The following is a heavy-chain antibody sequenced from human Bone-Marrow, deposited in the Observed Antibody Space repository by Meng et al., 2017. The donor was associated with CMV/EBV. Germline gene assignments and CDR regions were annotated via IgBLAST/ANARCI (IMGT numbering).Heavy chain of an antibody. D-gene: IGHD6-13*01. J-gene: IGHJ4*02. CDR3: ARGTWLAWYLCDY. CDR1: GITFTSYS. V-gene: IGHV1-69*01. Sequence: QVQLVQSGAEGKKPGSSVKVSCKASGITFTSYSITWVRQAPGQGLEWMGGIIPVFGTVNYAQKFQGRVTITADESTNTAFMELTSLTSEDTALYYCARGTWLAWYLCDYWGQGTLVTVSS. CDR2: IIPVFGTV.